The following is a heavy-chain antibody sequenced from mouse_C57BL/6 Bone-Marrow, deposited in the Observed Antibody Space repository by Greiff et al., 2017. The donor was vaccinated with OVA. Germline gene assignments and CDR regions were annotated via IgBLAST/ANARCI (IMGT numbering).Heavy chain of an antibody. V-gene: IGHV1-81*01. Sequence: VQLQQSGAELARPGASVKLSCMASGYTFTSYGISWVKQRTGQGLEWIGEIYPRSGNTYYNEKFKGKATLTADKSSSTAYMELRSLTSEDSAVYFCARVRLRRKGNAMDYWGQGTSVTVSS. J-gene: IGHJ4*01. CDR3: ARVRLRRKGNAMDY. CDR2: IYPRSGNT. CDR1: GYTFTSYG. D-gene: IGHD2-2*01.